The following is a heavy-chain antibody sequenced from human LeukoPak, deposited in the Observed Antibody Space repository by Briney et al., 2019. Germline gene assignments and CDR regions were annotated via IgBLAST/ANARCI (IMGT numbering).Heavy chain of an antibody. V-gene: IGHV3-23*01. J-gene: IGHJ4*02. CDR2: TGPSGGNS. D-gene: IGHD6-19*01. CDR1: GFTFSSNP. CDR3: ARDGGWYFDY. Sequence: GGSLRLSCAASGFTFSSNPMTWVRQAPGKGLEWVSATGPSGGNSYYADSVKGRFTISRDSSKSTLYLQMNSLRPEDTAVYYCARDGGWYFDYWGQGTLVTVSS.